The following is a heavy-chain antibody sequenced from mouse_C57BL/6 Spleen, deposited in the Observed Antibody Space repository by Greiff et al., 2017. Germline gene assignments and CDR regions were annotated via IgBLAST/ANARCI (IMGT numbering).Heavy chain of an antibody. CDR2: INPSNGGT. J-gene: IGHJ3*01. CDR3: ARSRLRDDGYYVAY. V-gene: IGHV1-53*01. CDR1: GYTFTSYW. Sequence: VQLQQPGTELVKPGASVKLSCKASGYTFTSYWLHWVKQRPGQGLEWIGNINPSNGGTNYNEKLKSKATLPVDKSSSTAYMQLSSLTSEDSAVYYCARSRLRDDGYYVAYWGQGTLVTVSA. D-gene: IGHD2-3*01.